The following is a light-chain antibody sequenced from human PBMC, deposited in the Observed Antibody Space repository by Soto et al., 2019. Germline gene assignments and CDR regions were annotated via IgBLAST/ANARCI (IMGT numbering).Light chain of an antibody. Sequence: EIVLTQSPATLSLSPGERATLSCRASQSVGIYLGWYQQRPDQAPRLLIYDASNRAAGIPGRFSGSGSGTDFTLTINSLEPEDFAVYYCQYRNTWPPAFGQGTRLEIK. CDR1: QSVGIY. CDR2: DAS. V-gene: IGKV3-11*01. J-gene: IGKJ5*01. CDR3: QYRNTWPPA.